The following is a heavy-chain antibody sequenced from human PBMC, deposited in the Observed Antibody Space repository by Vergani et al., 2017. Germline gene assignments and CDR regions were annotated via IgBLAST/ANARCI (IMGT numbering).Heavy chain of an antibody. Sequence: QVQLQQWGAGLLKPSETLSLTCAVYGGSFSGYYWSWIRQPPGKGLEWIGEINHSGSTNYNPSLKSRVTISVDTSKNQFSLKLSSVTAADTAVYYCARATHRSNWFDPWGQGTLVTVSS. J-gene: IGHJ5*02. CDR1: GGSFSGYY. CDR3: ARATHRSNWFDP. V-gene: IGHV4-34*01. D-gene: IGHD5-12*01. CDR2: INHSGST.